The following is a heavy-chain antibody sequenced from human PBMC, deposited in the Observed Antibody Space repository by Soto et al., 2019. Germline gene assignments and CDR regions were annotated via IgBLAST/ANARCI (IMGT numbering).Heavy chain of an antibody. CDR2: IIPIFGTA. D-gene: IGHD2-21*02. Sequence: ASVKVSCKASGGTFSSYAISWVRQAPGQGLEWMGGIIPIFGTANYAQKFQGRVTITADESTSTAYMELSSLRSEDTAVYYCARTTLVTATFVRADGMDVWGQGTTVTVSS. V-gene: IGHV1-69*13. CDR1: GGTFSSYA. J-gene: IGHJ6*02. CDR3: ARTTLVTATFVRADGMDV.